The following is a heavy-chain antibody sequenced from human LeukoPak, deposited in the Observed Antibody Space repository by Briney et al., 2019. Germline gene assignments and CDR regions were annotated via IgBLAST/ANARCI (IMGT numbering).Heavy chain of an antibody. Sequence: PGGSLRLSCAVSGFTFDSYAMSWVRQASGKGLEWVSSISGSGGSTYYVDSVKGRFTISRDNSKDTLYLQMNSLRAEDTAIYYCAKDFEWPTVVTALFDAFDMWGQGTMVTVSS. CDR3: AKDFEWPTVVTALFDAFDM. J-gene: IGHJ3*02. V-gene: IGHV3-23*01. CDR1: GFTFDSYA. D-gene: IGHD2-21*02. CDR2: ISGSGGST.